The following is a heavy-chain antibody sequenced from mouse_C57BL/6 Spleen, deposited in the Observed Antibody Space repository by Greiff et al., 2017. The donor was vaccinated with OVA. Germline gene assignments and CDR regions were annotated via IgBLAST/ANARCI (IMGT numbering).Heavy chain of an antibody. CDR3: AKGDSNYPYYYAMDY. CDR1: GFSLTSYG. J-gene: IGHJ4*01. V-gene: IGHV2-5*01. Sequence: QVQLQQSGPGLVQPSQSLSITCTVSGFSLTSYGVHWVRQSPGKGLEWLGVIWRGGSTDYNAAFMSRLSITTDNSKSHVFFKMNSLQADDTAIYYCAKGDSNYPYYYAMDYWGQGTSVTVSS. D-gene: IGHD2-5*01. CDR2: IWRGGST.